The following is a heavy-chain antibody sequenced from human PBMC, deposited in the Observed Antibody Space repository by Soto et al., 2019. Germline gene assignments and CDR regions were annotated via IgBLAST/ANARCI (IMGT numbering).Heavy chain of an antibody. J-gene: IGHJ6*02. D-gene: IGHD6-19*01. Sequence: QVQLVQSGAEVKKPGSSVKVSCKASGGTFSSYTISWVRQAPGQGLEWMGRIIPILGIANYAQKFQGRVTITADTSTSTAYMELSSLRSEDTAVYYCARDDSSGWSRGYYYYGMDVWGQGTTVTVSS. CDR2: IIPILGIA. V-gene: IGHV1-69*08. CDR3: ARDDSSGWSRGYYYYGMDV. CDR1: GGTFSSYT.